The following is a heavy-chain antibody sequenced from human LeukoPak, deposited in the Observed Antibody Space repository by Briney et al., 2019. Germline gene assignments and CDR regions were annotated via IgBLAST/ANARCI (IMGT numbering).Heavy chain of an antibody. CDR2: IYYSGST. CDR1: GGSISSGGYY. D-gene: IGHD2-15*01. CDR3: ARAGYCSGGSCYADVFDP. J-gene: IGHJ5*02. Sequence: SETLSLTCTVSGGSISSGGYYWSWIRQHPGKGLEWIGYIYYSGSTYYNPSLKSRVTISVDTSKNQFSLKLSSVTAADTAVYYCARAGYCSGGSCYADVFDPWGQGTLVTVSS. V-gene: IGHV4-31*03.